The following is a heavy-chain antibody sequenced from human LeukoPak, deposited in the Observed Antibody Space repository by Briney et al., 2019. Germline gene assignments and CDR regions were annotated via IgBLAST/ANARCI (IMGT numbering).Heavy chain of an antibody. Sequence: PGGSLRLSCAASGFTFSRYSMKWVRQAPGKGLEWVSSICSSSSDIYYTDSLKGRFTISRDNAKNSLYLQMNSLRAEDTAVYYCARDMKKVIVVVVAATSHWFDPWGQGTLVTVSS. CDR3: ARDMKKVIVVVVAATSHWFDP. J-gene: IGHJ5*02. V-gene: IGHV3-21*01. CDR2: ICSSSSDI. D-gene: IGHD2-15*01. CDR1: GFTFSRYS.